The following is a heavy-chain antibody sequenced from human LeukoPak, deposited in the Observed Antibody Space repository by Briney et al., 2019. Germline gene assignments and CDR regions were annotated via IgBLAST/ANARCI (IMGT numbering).Heavy chain of an antibody. CDR3: ASRRNCSGGSCRRNNWFDP. Sequence: PSETLSLTCAVSGGPLTSYYWSWIRQPPGKGLEWIGFIYYRGCTNYNPSLESRVTISVDTSKNRFSLKLSSVTAADTAVYYCASRRNCSGGSCRRNNWFDPWGQGTLVTVSS. CDR2: IYYRGCT. V-gene: IGHV4-59*01. J-gene: IGHJ5*02. D-gene: IGHD2-15*01. CDR1: GGPLTSYY.